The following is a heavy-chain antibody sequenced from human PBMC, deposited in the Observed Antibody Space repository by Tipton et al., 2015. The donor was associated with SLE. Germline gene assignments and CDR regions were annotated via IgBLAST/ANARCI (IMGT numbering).Heavy chain of an antibody. CDR3: ARSITGTTAFFDS. V-gene: IGHV4-38-2*02. J-gene: IGHJ4*02. CDR1: GYSISSGYY. CDR2: IYYSGST. D-gene: IGHD1-7*01. Sequence: TLSLTCTVSGYSISSGYYWGWIRQPPGKGLEWIGYIYYSGSTNYNPSLKSRVTISVDTSKNHFSLNLNSVTAADTAVYYCARSITGTTAFFDSWGQGALVTVSS.